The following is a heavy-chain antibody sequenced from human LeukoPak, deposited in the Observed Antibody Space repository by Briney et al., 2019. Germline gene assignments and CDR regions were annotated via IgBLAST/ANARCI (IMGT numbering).Heavy chain of an antibody. Sequence: RGSLRLSCAASGFTFSSHGMSWVRQAPGKGLEWVSAISGSGGSTYYADSVKVRFTISRDNSKNTLYLQMNSLRAEDTAVYYCAKEWELTTSNYDYWGQGTLVTVSS. CDR3: AKEWELTTSNYDY. CDR1: GFTFSSHG. CDR2: ISGSGGST. V-gene: IGHV3-23*01. D-gene: IGHD1-26*01. J-gene: IGHJ4*02.